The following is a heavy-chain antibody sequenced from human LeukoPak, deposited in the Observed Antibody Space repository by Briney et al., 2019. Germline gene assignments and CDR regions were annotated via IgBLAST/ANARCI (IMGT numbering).Heavy chain of an antibody. V-gene: IGHV1-24*01. J-gene: IGHJ4*02. Sequence: ASVKVSCKVSGYTLTELSMHWVRPAPGKGLEWMGGFDPEDGETIYAQKFQGRVTMTEDTSTDTAYMELSSLRSEDTAVYYCATFYDREGNFDYWGQGTLVTVSS. CDR2: FDPEDGET. CDR3: ATFYDREGNFDY. D-gene: IGHD3-22*01. CDR1: GYTLTELS.